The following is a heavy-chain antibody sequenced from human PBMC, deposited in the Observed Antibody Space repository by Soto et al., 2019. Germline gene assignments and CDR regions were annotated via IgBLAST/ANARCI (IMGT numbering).Heavy chain of an antibody. CDR3: ARDRVCTSSTCGEFEYYSYYGMDV. J-gene: IGHJ6*02. Sequence: GGSLRLSCAASGFTFSSYGMHWVRQAPGKGLEWVAVISYDGNNKYNADSVKGRFTISRDNSKNTLYLQMNSLRAEDTAVYYCARDRVCTSSTCGEFEYYSYYGMDVWGQGTTVTVSS. CDR1: GFTFSSYG. V-gene: IGHV3-30*03. D-gene: IGHD2-2*01. CDR2: ISYDGNNK.